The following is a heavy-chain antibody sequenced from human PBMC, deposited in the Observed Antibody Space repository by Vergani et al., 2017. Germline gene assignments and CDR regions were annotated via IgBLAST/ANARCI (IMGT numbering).Heavy chain of an antibody. J-gene: IGHJ4*02. D-gene: IGHD3-10*01. CDR3: AVRPRVNLVGGEIVTKKTFDY. V-gene: IGHV4-34*02. CDR2: INNDGHT. CDR1: GESFSSFY. Sequence: QVQLQQWGAGVVKPSGTLSLTCAVFGESFSSFYWSWICQPPGKGLEWIGEINNDGHTNYNPSLESLVTVSRDTAKNQFSLNLMSVTAADTAMYYCAVRPRVNLVGGEIVTKKTFDYWSQGSLVTVSS.